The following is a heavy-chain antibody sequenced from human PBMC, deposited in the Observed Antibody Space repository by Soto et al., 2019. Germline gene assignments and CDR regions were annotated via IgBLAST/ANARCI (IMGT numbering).Heavy chain of an antibody. D-gene: IGHD3-3*01. CDR2: ISHVETT. CDR1: VVTISYGGYS. CDR3: ARGGGYDSFDF. J-gene: IGHJ4*02. Sequence: LSLTCSVSVVTISYGGYSWSWIRQSPGKGLEWLGYISHVETTYYNPSFQSRLSLSIDRTRNQSSLSLSSMTAADKAVYYCARGGGYDSFDFWGQGIQVTVSS. V-gene: IGHV4-30-2*06.